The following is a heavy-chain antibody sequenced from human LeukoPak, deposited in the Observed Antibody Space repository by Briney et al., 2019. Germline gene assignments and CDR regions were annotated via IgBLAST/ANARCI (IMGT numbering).Heavy chain of an antibody. Sequence: GGSLRLSCAASGFTFSSYAMSWVRQAPGKGLEWVSGITWNRDNIGYGDSVKGRFTISRDNVKNVLYLQMNSLRPEDTALYYCAKDLSSAITSALVLDVWGQGTTVIVSS. CDR1: GFTFSSYA. D-gene: IGHD3-22*01. V-gene: IGHV3-20*04. CDR3: AKDLSSAITSALVLDV. CDR2: ITWNRDNI. J-gene: IGHJ6*02.